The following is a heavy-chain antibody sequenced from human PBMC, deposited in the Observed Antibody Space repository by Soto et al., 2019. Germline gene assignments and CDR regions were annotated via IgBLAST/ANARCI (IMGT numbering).Heavy chain of an antibody. D-gene: IGHD6-19*01. CDR2: IYYSGST. V-gene: IGHV4-59*01. J-gene: IGHJ4*02. Sequence: QVQLQESGPGQVKPSETLSLTCTVSGGSISSYYWSWIRQPPGKGLEWIGYIYYSGSTNYNPSLKSRLTISVDTSKNQFSLKLSSVTAADTAVYYCARTVAGTHFDYWGQGTLVTVSS. CDR3: ARTVAGTHFDY. CDR1: GGSISSYY.